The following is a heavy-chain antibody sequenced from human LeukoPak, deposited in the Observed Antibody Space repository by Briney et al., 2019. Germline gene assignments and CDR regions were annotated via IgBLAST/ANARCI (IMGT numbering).Heavy chain of an antibody. Sequence: GGSLRLSCGASGFTFNAYTMHWVRQVPGKGLEWVSSMSSSRDYVFYADSVKGRFTIFSDNANQSLDLEMSSLRGEDTAIYYCARGLVGAAFDYWGRGTLVTVSS. CDR3: ARGLVGAAFDY. CDR1: GFTFNAYT. D-gene: IGHD1-26*01. V-gene: IGHV3-21*01. J-gene: IGHJ4*02. CDR2: MSSSRDYV.